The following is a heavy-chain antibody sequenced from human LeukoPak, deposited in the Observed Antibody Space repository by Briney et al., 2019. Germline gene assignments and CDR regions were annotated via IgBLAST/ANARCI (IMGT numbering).Heavy chain of an antibody. V-gene: IGHV3-48*02. Sequence: GGSLRLSCAASGFTFSSYSMNWARQAPGKGLEWVSYIRSSGSPIYYADSVRGRFTISRDNAKNSLYPQMNSLRDEDTAVYYCVRDPDALDFWGQGTPVTVSS. CDR2: IRSSGSPI. CDR3: VRDPDALDF. J-gene: IGHJ4*02. CDR1: GFTFSSYS.